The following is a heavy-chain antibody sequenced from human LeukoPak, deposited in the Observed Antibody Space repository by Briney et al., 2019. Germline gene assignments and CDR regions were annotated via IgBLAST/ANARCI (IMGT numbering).Heavy chain of an antibody. CDR3: ARGTDYYYYYMDV. V-gene: IGHV3-53*01. J-gene: IGHJ6*03. Sequence: GGSLRLSCAASGFTVSSNYMSWVRQAPGKGLEWVSVIYSGGSTYYADSVKGRFTISRDNSKNTLYLQMNSLRAEGTAVYYCARGTDYYYYYMDVWGKGTTVTVSS. CDR1: GFTVSSNY. CDR2: IYSGGST.